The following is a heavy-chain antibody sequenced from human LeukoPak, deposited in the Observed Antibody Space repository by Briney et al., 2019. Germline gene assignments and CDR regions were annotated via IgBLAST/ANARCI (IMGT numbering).Heavy chain of an antibody. CDR1: GFTSSSYG. D-gene: IGHD6-19*01. Sequence: QPGGSLRLSCAASGFTSSSYGMSWVRQAPGKGLEWVSAISASGVSKYYADSVKGRFTISRDKSKNTLYLQMNSLRAEDTAVYYCARESGWALDPWGQGTLVTVSS. CDR2: ISASGVSK. J-gene: IGHJ5*02. V-gene: IGHV3-23*01. CDR3: ARESGWALDP.